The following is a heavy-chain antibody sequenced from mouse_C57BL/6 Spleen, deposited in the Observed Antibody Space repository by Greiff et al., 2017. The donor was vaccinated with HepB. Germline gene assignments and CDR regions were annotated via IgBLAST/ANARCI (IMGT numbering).Heavy chain of an antibody. D-gene: IGHD3-3*01. CDR2: ISSCSSTI. Sequence: EVQLVESGGGLVKPGGSLKLSCAASGFTFSDYGMHWVRQAPEKGLEWVAYISSCSSTIYYADTVKGRFTISRDNAKNTLFLQMTSLRSEDAAMYYCARKRDWHYFDYWGQGTTLTVSS. CDR1: GFTFSDYG. J-gene: IGHJ2*01. V-gene: IGHV5-17*01. CDR3: ARKRDWHYFDY.